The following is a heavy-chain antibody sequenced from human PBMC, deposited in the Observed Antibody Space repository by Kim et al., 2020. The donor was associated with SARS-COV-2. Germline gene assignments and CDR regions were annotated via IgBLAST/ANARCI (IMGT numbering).Heavy chain of an antibody. Sequence: SETLSLTCTVSGGSISSSSYYWGWIRQPPGKGLEWIGSIYYSGSTYYKPSLKSRVTISVDTSKNQFSLKLSSVTAADTAVYYCARRRGIAVAGPDYYGMDVWGQGTTVTVSS. D-gene: IGHD6-19*01. V-gene: IGHV4-39*01. J-gene: IGHJ6*02. CDR3: ARRRGIAVAGPDYYGMDV. CDR1: GGSISSSSYY. CDR2: IYYSGST.